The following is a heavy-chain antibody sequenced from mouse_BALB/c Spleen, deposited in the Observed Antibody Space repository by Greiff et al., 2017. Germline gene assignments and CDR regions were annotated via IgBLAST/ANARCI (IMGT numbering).Heavy chain of an antibody. V-gene: IGHV2-9*02. D-gene: IGHD1-2*01. J-gene: IGHJ4*01. CDR3: ARGYYGYYAMDY. CDR2: IWAGGST. Sequence: VKLMESGPGLVAPSQSLSITCTVSGFSLTSYGVHWVRQPPGKGLEWLGVIWAGGSTNYNSALMSRLSISKDNSKSQVFLKMNSLQTDDTAMYYCARGYYGYYAMDYWGQGTSVTVSS. CDR1: GFSLTSYG.